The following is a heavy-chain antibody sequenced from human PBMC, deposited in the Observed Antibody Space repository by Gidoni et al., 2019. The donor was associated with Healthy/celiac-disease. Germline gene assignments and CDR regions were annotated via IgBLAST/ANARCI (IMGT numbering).Heavy chain of an antibody. Sequence: QVQLVQSGAAVKKPGSSVKVACKASGGTFRSYAISWVRQAPGQGLEWMGGIIPIFGTANYAQKFQGRVTITADKSTSTAYMELSSLRSEDTAVYYCAALPLDGYNSVDYWGQGTLVTVSS. J-gene: IGHJ4*02. V-gene: IGHV1-69*06. D-gene: IGHD5-12*01. CDR1: GGTFRSYA. CDR3: AALPLDGYNSVDY. CDR2: IIPIFGTA.